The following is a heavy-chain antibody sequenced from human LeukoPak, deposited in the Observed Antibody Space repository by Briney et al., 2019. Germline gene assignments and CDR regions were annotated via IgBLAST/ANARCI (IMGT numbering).Heavy chain of an antibody. CDR3: ARYRFGELLSPFDY. CDR1: GFTFGDYA. V-gene: IGHV3-43*02. D-gene: IGHD3-10*01. Sequence: GGSLRLSCAASGFTFGDYAMHWVRLAPGNGMELVSLISGDGGSTYYADSVKGRFTISRDNSKNSLYLQMNSLRTEDTALYYCARYRFGELLSPFDYWGQGTLATVSS. J-gene: IGHJ4*02. CDR2: ISGDGGST.